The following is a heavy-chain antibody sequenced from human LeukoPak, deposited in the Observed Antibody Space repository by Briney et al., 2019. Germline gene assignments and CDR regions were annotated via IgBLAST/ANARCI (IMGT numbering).Heavy chain of an antibody. Sequence: GGSLRLSCAASGFTVSSNYMSWVRQAPGKGLEWVSAISGSGGSTYYADSVKGRFTISRDNSKNTLYLQMNGLRAEDTAVYYCAKAGRKTAWIQLWLQHWGQGTLVTVSS. V-gene: IGHV3-23*01. CDR2: ISGSGGST. J-gene: IGHJ4*02. CDR3: AKAGRKTAWIQLWLQH. CDR1: GFTVSSNY. D-gene: IGHD5-18*01.